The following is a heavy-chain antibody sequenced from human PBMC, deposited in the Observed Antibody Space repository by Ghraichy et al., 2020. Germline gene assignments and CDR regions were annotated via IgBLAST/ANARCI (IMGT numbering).Heavy chain of an antibody. CDR1: GFTFSSYD. Sequence: GGSLRLSCAASGFTFSSYDMSWVRQAPGKGLEWVSALSGRGGSTYYADSVKGRFTISRDNSKNTLSLQMTSLRAEDTAVYYCASADKGQLRGSFGYWGQGTLVTVSS. D-gene: IGHD1-1*01. V-gene: IGHV3-23*01. J-gene: IGHJ4*02. CDR3: ASADKGQLRGSFGY. CDR2: LSGRGGST.